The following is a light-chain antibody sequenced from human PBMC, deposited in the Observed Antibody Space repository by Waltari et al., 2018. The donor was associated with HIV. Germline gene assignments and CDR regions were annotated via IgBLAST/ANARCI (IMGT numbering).Light chain of an antibody. CDR3: ASYTRSGILL. Sequence: QSALTQPASVSGSPGKSITISCIGSSSDFGAYNFVSWYQQRPGKAPKLMIYEVSDRPSGSSNRFSGSKSGITALLTISGLQADDEADYYCASYTRSGILLFGGGTRLTGL. CDR2: EVS. J-gene: IGLJ2*01. V-gene: IGLV2-14*01. CDR1: SSDFGAYNF.